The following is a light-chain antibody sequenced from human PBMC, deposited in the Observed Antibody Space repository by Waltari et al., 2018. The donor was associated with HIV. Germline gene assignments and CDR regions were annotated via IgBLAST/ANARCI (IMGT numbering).Light chain of an antibody. CDR3: QAWDSNTFV. J-gene: IGLJ1*01. Sequence: DLSQPASVSVSPGQTATVPCSGDNLGNRFVCWYRQKSGQSPELIIYQDSRRPSGISDRFSGSTSGNKATLTIRGTQSIDEGDYYCQAWDSNTFVFGSGTRVTVL. CDR1: NLGNRF. V-gene: IGLV3-1*01. CDR2: QDS.